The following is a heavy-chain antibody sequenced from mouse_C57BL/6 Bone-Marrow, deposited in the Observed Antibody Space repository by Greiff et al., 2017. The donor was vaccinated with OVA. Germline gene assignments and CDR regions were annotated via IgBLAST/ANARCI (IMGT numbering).Heavy chain of an antibody. CDR1: TSYG. Sequence: QVQLQQSGAELARPGASVKLSFTSYGISWVKQRTGQGLEWIGEIYPRSGNTYYNEKFKGKATLTADKSSSTAYMELRSLTSEDSAVYFCAREGYWGQGTTLTVSS. CDR3: AREGY. CDR2: IYPRSGNT. J-gene: IGHJ2*01. V-gene: IGHV1-81*01.